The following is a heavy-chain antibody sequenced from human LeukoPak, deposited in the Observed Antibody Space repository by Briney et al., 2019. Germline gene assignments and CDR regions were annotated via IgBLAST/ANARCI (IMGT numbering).Heavy chain of an antibody. J-gene: IGHJ4*02. D-gene: IGHD3-10*01. CDR2: ISSSGSTI. V-gene: IGHV3-48*03. CDR1: GFTSSSYE. Sequence: GGSLRLSCAASGFTSSSYEMNWVRQAPGKGLEWVSYISSSGSTIYYADSVKGRFTISRDNSKNTLYLQMNSLRAEDTAVYYCARDPELYYFDYWGQGTLVTVSS. CDR3: ARDPELYYFDY.